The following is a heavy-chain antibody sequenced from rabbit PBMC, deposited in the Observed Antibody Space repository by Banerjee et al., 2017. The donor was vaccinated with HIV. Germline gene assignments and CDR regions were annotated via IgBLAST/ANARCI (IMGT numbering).Heavy chain of an antibody. CDR2: IDSSSIT. CDR1: GFDFSSNYY. D-gene: IGHD4-1*01. CDR3: ARDLAGVIGWNFDL. V-gene: IGHV1S45*01. J-gene: IGHJ4*01. Sequence: QEQLEESGGDLVKPEGSLTLTCTASGFDFSSNYYMCWVRQAPGKGLEWIGCIDSSSITWYASWVNGRFTISKTSSTTVTLQMTSLTAADTATYLCARDLAGVIGWNFDLWGPGTLVTVS.